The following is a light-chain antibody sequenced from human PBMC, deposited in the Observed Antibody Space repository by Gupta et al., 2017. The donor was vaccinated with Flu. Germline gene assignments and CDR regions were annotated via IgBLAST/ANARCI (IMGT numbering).Light chain of an antibody. CDR1: SSDVGGYNY. J-gene: IGLJ2*01. Sequence: ALTQPPSASGSPGQSVTISCTGTSSDVGGYNYVSWYQKHPGKVPKLIMYEVNKRPSGVPDRFSGSKSGDTASLTVSGLQAEDEDDYYCSSYAGSSKLIFGGGTKLTVL. V-gene: IGLV2-8*01. CDR3: SSYAGSSKLI. CDR2: EVN.